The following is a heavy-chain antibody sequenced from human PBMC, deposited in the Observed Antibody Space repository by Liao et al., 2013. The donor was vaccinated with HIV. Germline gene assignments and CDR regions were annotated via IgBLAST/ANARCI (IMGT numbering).Heavy chain of an antibody. V-gene: IGHV4-61*02. Sequence: QVQLQESGPGLVKPSQTLSLTCTVSGGSISSGSYYWSWIRQPAGKGLEWIGRIYTSGSTNYNPSLKSRVTISVDTSKNQFSLKLTSVSAADTAVYYCARDRMATIRTFDIWGQGTMVTVSS. CDR1: GGSISSGSYY. CDR3: ARDRMATIRTFDI. J-gene: IGHJ3*02. D-gene: IGHD5-24*01. CDR2: IYTSGST.